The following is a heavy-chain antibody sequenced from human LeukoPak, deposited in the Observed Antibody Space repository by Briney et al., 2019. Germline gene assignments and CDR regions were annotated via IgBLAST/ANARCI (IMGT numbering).Heavy chain of an antibody. CDR1: GGSISSSSYY. CDR3: ASRIAAEARFDY. D-gene: IGHD6-13*01. Sequence: SETLSLTCTVSGGSISSSSYYWGWIRRPPGKGLEWIGSIYYSGSTYYNPSLKSRVTISVDTSKNQFSLKLSSVTAADTAVYYCASRIAAEARFDYWGQGTLVTVSS. CDR2: IYYSGST. V-gene: IGHV4-39*01. J-gene: IGHJ4*02.